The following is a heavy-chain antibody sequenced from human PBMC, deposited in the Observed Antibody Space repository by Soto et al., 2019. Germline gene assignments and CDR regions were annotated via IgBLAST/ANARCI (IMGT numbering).Heavy chain of an antibody. Sequence: PSETLSLTCAVYGGSFSGYYWSWIRQPPGKGLEWIGEINHSGSTNYNPSLKSRVTISVDTSKNQFSLKLSSVTAADTAVYYCARAERFYYGSGSYYNANWFDPWGQGTLVTVSS. CDR2: INHSGST. V-gene: IGHV4-34*01. J-gene: IGHJ5*02. D-gene: IGHD3-10*01. CDR3: ARAERFYYGSGSYYNANWFDP. CDR1: GGSFSGYY.